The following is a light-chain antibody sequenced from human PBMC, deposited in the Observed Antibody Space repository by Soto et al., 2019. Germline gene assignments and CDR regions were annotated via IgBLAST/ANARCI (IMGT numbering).Light chain of an antibody. CDR2: GAS. J-gene: IGKJ1*01. Sequence: EIVLTQSPGILSLSPGERATLSCRASQSVSNDFLAWYQQKPCQAPRLLIYGASTRATDVPDRFSGSGSGADFTLSISRLEPEDFAVYYCQQYGSSPPRTFGQGTKVEMK. CDR3: QQYGSSPPRT. CDR1: QSVSNDF. V-gene: IGKV3-20*01.